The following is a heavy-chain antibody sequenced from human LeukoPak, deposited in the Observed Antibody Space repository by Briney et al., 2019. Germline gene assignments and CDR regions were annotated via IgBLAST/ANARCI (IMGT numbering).Heavy chain of an antibody. CDR3: AGAAGRARGYVDWFDP. D-gene: IGHD3-10*01. J-gene: IGHJ5*02. CDR2: IYYSGTT. V-gene: IGHV4-30-4*01. CDR1: GGSISSGDYY. Sequence: SETLSLTCTVSGGSISSGDYYWSWIRQPPGKGLEWIGYIYYSGTTYYTPSLKSRITMSVDTSKNQFSLNLSSVTAADTAVYYCAGAAGRARGYVDWFDPWGQGTLVTVSS.